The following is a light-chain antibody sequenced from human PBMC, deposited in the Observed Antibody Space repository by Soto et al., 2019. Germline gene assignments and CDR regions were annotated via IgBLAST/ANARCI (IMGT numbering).Light chain of an antibody. J-gene: IGKJ2*01. CDR2: DAS. CDR1: QSISNY. V-gene: IGKV1-5*01. Sequence: DIQMTQSPSSLSASVGDRVTITCRASQSISNYLNWYQQKPGKAPKLLIYDASSLESGVPSRFSGSGSGTEFTLTISSLQPDDFATYYCQQYNSYLYTFGQGTKVDIK. CDR3: QQYNSYLYT.